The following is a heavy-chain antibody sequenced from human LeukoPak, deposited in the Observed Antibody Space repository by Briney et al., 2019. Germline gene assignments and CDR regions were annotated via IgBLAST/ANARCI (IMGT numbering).Heavy chain of an antibody. CDR2: IKQDGSET. D-gene: IGHD1-26*01. V-gene: IGHV3-7*01. Sequence: GGSLRLSCAASGFTFTNNFMSWVRQVPGKGLEWVANIKQDGSETTYADSVKGRFTISRDNAKNSLYLQMNSLRAEDTAVYYCASRIVGTPNYFDYWGQGTLVTVSS. J-gene: IGHJ4*02. CDR3: ASRIVGTPNYFDY. CDR1: GFTFTNNF.